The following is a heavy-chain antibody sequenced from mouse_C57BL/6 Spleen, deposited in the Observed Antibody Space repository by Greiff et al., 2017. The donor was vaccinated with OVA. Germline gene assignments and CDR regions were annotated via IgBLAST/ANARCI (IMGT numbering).Heavy chain of an antibody. CDR2: IHPNSGST. J-gene: IGHJ1*03. Sequence: VQLQESGAELVKPGASVKLSCKASGYTFTSYWMHWVKQRPGQGLEWIGMIHPNSGSTNYNEKFKSKATLTVDKSSSTAYMQLSSLTSEDSAVYYCARSIYYYGSSDWYFGVWGTGTTVTVSS. V-gene: IGHV1-64*01. CDR3: ARSIYYYGSSDWYFGV. CDR1: GYTFTSYW. D-gene: IGHD1-1*01.